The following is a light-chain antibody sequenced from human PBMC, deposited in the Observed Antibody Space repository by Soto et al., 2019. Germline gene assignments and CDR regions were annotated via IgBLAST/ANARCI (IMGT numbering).Light chain of an antibody. CDR2: AAS. CDR3: QQLNSYPLT. J-gene: IGKJ4*01. Sequence: DIQLTQSPSFLSASVGDRVTITCRASQGISSYLAWYQQKPGKTPKLLIYAASTLQTGVPSRFSGSGSGTEFPLTISSLQPDDFATYYCQQLNSYPLTFGGGTKVEIK. CDR1: QGISSY. V-gene: IGKV1-9*01.